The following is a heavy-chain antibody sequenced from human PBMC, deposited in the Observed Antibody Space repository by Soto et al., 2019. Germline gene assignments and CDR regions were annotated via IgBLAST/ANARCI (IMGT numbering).Heavy chain of an antibody. CDR3: FDICF. V-gene: IGHV3-11*01. CDR2: ISGSGDTI. CDR1: GFAFSDHY. D-gene: IGHD3-10*02. Sequence: QVHLVESGGGLVKPGGSLRLSCAASGFAFSDHYMTWIRQAPGKGLEWISFISGSGDTIHYADSVRGRFTISRDNGKNSLYLKMSNLRAEDTAVYYCFDICFWGQGTMVTVSS. J-gene: IGHJ3*01.